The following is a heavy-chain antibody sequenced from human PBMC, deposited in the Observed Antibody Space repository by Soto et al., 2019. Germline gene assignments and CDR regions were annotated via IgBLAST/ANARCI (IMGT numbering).Heavy chain of an antibody. J-gene: IGHJ4*02. V-gene: IGHV5-51*01. Sequence: GESLKISCKGSGYSFGTYWIAWVRQVPGKGLEWMGIIFPGDSETRYSPSFQGQVTISADKSISTAYLQWTSLKSSDSAIYYCARQGPGGYWGQGTLVTVPQ. CDR3: ARQGPGGY. CDR2: IFPGDSET. CDR1: GYSFGTYW.